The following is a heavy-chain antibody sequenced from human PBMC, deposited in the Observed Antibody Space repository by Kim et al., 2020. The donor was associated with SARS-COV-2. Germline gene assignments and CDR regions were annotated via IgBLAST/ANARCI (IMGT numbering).Heavy chain of an antibody. CDR2: IWYDGSNK. V-gene: IGHV3-33*01. J-gene: IGHJ6*03. CDR1: GFTFSSYG. CDR3: ARARGRFGYYYYMDV. Sequence: GGSLRLSCAASGFTFSSYGMHWVRQAPGKGLEWVAVIWYDGSNKYYADSVKGRFTISRDNSKNTLYLQMNSLRAEDTAVYYCARARGRFGYYYYMDVWGKGTTVTVSS. D-gene: IGHD3-16*01.